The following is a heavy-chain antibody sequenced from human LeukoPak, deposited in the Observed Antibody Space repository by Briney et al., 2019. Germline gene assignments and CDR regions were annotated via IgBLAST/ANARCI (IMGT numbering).Heavy chain of an antibody. J-gene: IGHJ3*01. Sequence: GRSLRLSCAASGFTFDDYDMHWVRQAPGKGLEWVSGITWNSHSIAYADPVKGRFTISRDNAKNSLYLQMNSLRAEDTALYYCAKDISVGIVAEPVAMVSPLDVWGQGTMVTVSS. CDR3: AKDISVGIVAEPVAMVSPLDV. V-gene: IGHV3-9*01. D-gene: IGHD2-2*01. CDR1: GFTFDDYD. CDR2: ITWNSHSI.